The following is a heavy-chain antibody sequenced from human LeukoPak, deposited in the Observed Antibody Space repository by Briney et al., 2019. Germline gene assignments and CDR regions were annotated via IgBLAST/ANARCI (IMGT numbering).Heavy chain of an antibody. D-gene: IGHD3-22*01. Sequence: GGSLRLSCAASGFTFSSYAMSWVRQAPGKGLEWVSAIGGSGGSTYYADSVKGRFTISRDNSKNTLYLQMNSLRAEDTAVYYCAKGPLYYYDSSGYYYFDYWGQGTLVTVSS. V-gene: IGHV3-23*01. CDR3: AKGPLYYYDSSGYYYFDY. CDR1: GFTFSSYA. CDR2: IGGSGGST. J-gene: IGHJ4*02.